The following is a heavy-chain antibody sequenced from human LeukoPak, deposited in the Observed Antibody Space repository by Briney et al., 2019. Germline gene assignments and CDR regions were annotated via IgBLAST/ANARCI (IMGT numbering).Heavy chain of an antibody. D-gene: IGHD2-15*01. CDR3: AKAHSPSRVVAAFY. V-gene: IGHV3-23*01. J-gene: IGHJ4*02. Sequence: GVSLRLSCAASGFTFSSYAMSWVRQAPGKGLEWVSALSGSGGSTYYADSVKGRFTSSRDTSKNTLYLQMNSLRAEDTAVYYCAKAHSPSRVVAAFYWGQGTLVTVSS. CDR1: GFTFSSYA. CDR2: LSGSGGST.